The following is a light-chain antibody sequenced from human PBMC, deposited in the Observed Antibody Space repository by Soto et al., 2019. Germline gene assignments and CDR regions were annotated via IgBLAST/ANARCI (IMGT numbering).Light chain of an antibody. Sequence: QSALTQPASVSGSPGQSITISCTGTSSDIGGYNYVSWYQQYPGKAPKLMIYDVTNRPSGVSNRFSGSKSGNTASLTISGLQAEDEGDYYCASYTSDSTLVFGAGTKRTVL. CDR2: DVT. CDR1: SSDIGGYNY. CDR3: ASYTSDSTLV. V-gene: IGLV2-14*01. J-gene: IGLJ2*01.